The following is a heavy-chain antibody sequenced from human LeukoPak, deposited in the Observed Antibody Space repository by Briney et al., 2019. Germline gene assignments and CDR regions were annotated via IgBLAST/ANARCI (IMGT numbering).Heavy chain of an antibody. CDR3: ARALGGRKGFDY. D-gene: IGHD2-15*01. J-gene: IGHJ4*02. V-gene: IGHV3-21*01. CDR2: ISCSSSYI. CDR1: GFTFSSYS. Sequence: GGSLRLSCAASGFTFSSYSMNWVRQAPGKGLEWVSSISCSSSYIYYADSVKGRFTISRDNAKNSLYLQMNSLRAEDTAVYYCARALGGRKGFDYWGQGTLVTVSS.